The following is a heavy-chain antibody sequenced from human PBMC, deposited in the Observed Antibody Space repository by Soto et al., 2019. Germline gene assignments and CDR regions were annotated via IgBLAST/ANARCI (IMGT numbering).Heavy chain of an antibody. J-gene: IGHJ6*02. Sequence: GGSLRVSSAASGFTFSSYSMNWVRQAPGKGLEWVSYISSSSSTIYYTDSVKGRFTISRDNAKNSLYLQMNSLRDEDTAVYYCARNYGDSPYYYYGMDVWGQGTTVTVSS. CDR1: GFTFSSYS. D-gene: IGHD4-17*01. CDR2: ISSSSSTI. V-gene: IGHV3-48*02. CDR3: ARNYGDSPYYYYGMDV.